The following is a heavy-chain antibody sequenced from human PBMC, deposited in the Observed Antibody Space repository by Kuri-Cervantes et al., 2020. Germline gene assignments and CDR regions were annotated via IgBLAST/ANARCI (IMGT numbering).Heavy chain of an antibody. J-gene: IGHJ6*03. V-gene: IGHV4-30-4*01. CDR3: ESDYYYVDV. Sequence: SETLSLTCTVSGASVNRDDYFWSWIRQPPGKGLEWIGYIYNSGSTYYNPSLKSRVTISVDTSKNQFSLKLSSVTAADTAVYYCESDYYYVDVWGKGTTVTVSS. CDR1: GASVNRDDYF. CDR2: IYNSGST.